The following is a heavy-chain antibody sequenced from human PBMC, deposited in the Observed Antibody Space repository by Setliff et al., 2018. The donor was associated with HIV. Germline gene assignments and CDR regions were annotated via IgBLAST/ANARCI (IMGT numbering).Heavy chain of an antibody. D-gene: IGHD5-12*01. J-gene: IGHJ3*02. V-gene: IGHV3-64*01. CDR2: ISNNGGST. CDR1: GFTFSNYA. CDR3: ARDRVATIMDAFDI. Sequence: GGSLSLSCAASGFTFSNYAMHWVRQAPGKGLEYVSAISNNGGSTYYANSVKGRFTISRDNSKNTLYLQMGSLIAEDMAVYYCARDRVATIMDAFDIWGQGTMVTVSS.